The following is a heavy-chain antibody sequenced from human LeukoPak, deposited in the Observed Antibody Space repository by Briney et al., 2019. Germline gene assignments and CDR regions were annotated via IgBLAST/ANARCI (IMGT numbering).Heavy chain of an antibody. V-gene: IGHV1-69*13. CDR3: ARGAGGYCSGGSCYGPFDY. D-gene: IGHD2-15*01. Sequence: GASVKVSCKASGGTFSSYAISWVRQAPGQGLEWMGGIIPIFGTANYAQKFQGGVTITADESTSTAYMELSSLRSEDTAVYYCARGAGGYCSGGSCYGPFDYWGQGTLVTVSS. CDR1: GGTFSSYA. CDR2: IIPIFGTA. J-gene: IGHJ4*02.